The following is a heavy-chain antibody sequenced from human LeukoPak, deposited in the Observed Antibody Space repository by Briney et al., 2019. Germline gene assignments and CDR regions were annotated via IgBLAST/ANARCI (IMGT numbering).Heavy chain of an antibody. CDR2: ISSTTNYM. J-gene: IGHJ4*02. V-gene: IGHV3-21*01. CDR1: GFPLSGYS. D-gene: IGHD2-2*01. CDR3: ARVGYCSSSTCRNFFDY. Sequence: GGSLRLSCAASGFPLSGYSMNWVRQAPGKGLEWVSSISSTTNYMYYADSVKGRFTISRDNAKNSLHLQMNSLRAEDTAVYYCARVGYCSSSTCRNFFDYWGQGTLVTVSS.